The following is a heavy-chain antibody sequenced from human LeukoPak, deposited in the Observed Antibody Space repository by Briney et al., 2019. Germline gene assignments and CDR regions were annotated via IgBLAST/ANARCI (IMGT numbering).Heavy chain of an antibody. Sequence: SVKVSCTASGGTFSSYAISSVRQAPGQGLEWMGRIIPILGIANYAQKFQGRVTITADKSTSTAYMELSSLRAEDTAVYYCARDRRVGATTNSFDIWGQGTMVNVSS. CDR3: ARDRRVGATTNSFDI. D-gene: IGHD1-26*01. CDR1: GGTFSSYA. V-gene: IGHV1-69*04. CDR2: IIPILGIA. J-gene: IGHJ3*02.